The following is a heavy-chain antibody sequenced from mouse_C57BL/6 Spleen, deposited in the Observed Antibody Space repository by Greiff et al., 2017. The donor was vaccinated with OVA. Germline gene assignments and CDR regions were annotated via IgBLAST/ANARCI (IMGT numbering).Heavy chain of an antibody. D-gene: IGHD2-5*01. CDR2: INPSTGGT. J-gene: IGHJ4*01. CDR3: ARYSNRDYYAMDY. V-gene: IGHV1-42*01. CDR1: GYSFTGYY. Sequence: VQLKESGPELVKPGASVKISCKASGYSFTGYYMNWVKQSPEKSLEWIGEINPSTGGTTYNQKFKAKATLTVDKSSSTAYMQLKSLTSEDSAVYYCARYSNRDYYAMDYWGQGTSVTVSS.